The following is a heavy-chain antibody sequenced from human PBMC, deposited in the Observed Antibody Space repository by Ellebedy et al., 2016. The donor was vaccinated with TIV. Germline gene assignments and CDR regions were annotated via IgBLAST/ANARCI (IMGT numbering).Heavy chain of an antibody. CDR1: GGTFSTYA. Sequence: AASVKVSCKASGGTFSTYAISWVRQAPGQGLEWMGGIIPIFGTADYAQKFQGRVTITADESTSTAYMELSGLRSEDTAVYYCARGLGDYGDYARYYSYGMDVWGQGTTVTVSS. V-gene: IGHV1-69*13. CDR2: IIPIFGTA. J-gene: IGHJ6*02. D-gene: IGHD4-17*01. CDR3: ARGLGDYGDYARYYSYGMDV.